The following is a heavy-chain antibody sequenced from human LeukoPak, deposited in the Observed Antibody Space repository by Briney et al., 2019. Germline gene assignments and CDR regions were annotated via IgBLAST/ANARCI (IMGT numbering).Heavy chain of an antibody. V-gene: IGHV3-30*02. J-gene: IGHJ4*02. D-gene: IGHD3-22*01. Sequence: GGSLRLSCVASGFTFSSHGMHWVRQAPGKGLEWVAFMRYDGTSKQYTDSVKGRFTVSRDNSKNILYLQMSSLRPEDTAIYYCAKSNKDSSVYYSLDYWGQGTLRTVSP. CDR3: AKSNKDSSVYYSLDY. CDR2: MRYDGTSK. CDR1: GFTFSSHG.